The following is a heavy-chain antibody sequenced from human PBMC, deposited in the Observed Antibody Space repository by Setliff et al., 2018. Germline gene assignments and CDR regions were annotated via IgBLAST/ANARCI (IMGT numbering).Heavy chain of an antibody. D-gene: IGHD3-22*01. V-gene: IGHV1-24*01. J-gene: IGHJ5*02. CDR3: ATGGSSGYYYNWFDP. Sequence: ASVKVSCKVSGYTLTELSMHWVRQAPGKGLEWMGGFDPEDGETIYAQKFQGRVTMTEDTSTDTAYMELSSLRSEDTTVYYCATGGSSGYYYNWFDPWGQGTLVTVLL. CDR1: GYTLTELS. CDR2: FDPEDGET.